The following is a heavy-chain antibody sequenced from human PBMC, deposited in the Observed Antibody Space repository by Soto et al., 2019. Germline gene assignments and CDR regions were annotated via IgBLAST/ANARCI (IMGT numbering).Heavy chain of an antibody. CDR2: ISSSGSTI. D-gene: IGHD3-10*01. Sequence: GGSLRLSCAASGFTFSDYYMSWIRQAPGKGLEWVSYISSSGSTIYYADSVKGRFTISRDNAKNSLYLQMNSLRAEDTAVYYCASSHGSQLPRKKYFQHWGQGTLVTVSS. CDR3: ASSHGSQLPRKKYFQH. J-gene: IGHJ1*01. CDR1: GFTFSDYY. V-gene: IGHV3-11*01.